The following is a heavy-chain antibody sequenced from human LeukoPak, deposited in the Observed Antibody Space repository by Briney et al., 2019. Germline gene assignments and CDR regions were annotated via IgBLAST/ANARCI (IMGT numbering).Heavy chain of an antibody. CDR2: IYHSGST. V-gene: IGHV4-30-2*01. CDR1: GGSXXSGGYS. CDR3: AREGDQTGEFDY. Sequence: TLSLTCXVSGGSXXSGGYSWSWIRQPPGKGLEWIGYIYHSGSTYYNPSLKSRVTISVDRSKNQFSLKLSSVTAADTAVYYCAREGDQTGEFDYWGQGTLVTVSS. J-gene: IGHJ4*02. D-gene: IGHD3-16*01.